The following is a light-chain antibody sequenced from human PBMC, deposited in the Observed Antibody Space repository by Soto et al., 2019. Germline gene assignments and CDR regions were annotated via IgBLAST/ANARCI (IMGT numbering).Light chain of an antibody. CDR1: QTISSY. CDR3: QQSHRPPST. J-gene: IGKJ3*01. V-gene: IGKV1-39*01. CDR2: AAS. Sequence: DIQMTQSPSSLSASVGDRVTITCRASQTISSYLNWYQQKPGKAPKVLIYAASSLQSGVPSRFSGSRSGTDFTLTIRGLQPEDFSPYYRQQSHRPPSTFGPGTKVDLK.